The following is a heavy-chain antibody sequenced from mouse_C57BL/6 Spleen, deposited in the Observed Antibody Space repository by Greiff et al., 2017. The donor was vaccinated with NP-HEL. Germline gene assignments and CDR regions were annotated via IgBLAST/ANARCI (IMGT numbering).Heavy chain of an antibody. J-gene: IGHJ4*01. CDR1: GYAFSSSW. CDR3: ATTVVDAMDY. D-gene: IGHD1-1*01. CDR2: IYPGDGDT. Sequence: QVQLQQSGPELVKPGASVKISCKASGYAFSSSWMNWVKQRPGKGLEWIGRIYPGDGDTNYNGKFKGKATLTAYKSSSTAYMQLSSLTSEDSAVYFCATTVVDAMDYWGQGTSVTVSS. V-gene: IGHV1-82*01.